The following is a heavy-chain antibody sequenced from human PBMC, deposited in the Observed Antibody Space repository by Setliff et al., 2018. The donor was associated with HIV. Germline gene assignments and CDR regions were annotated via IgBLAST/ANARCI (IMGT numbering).Heavy chain of an antibody. CDR3: ARGAWYTSGWHSSRYLDV. Sequence: ASVKVSCKASGYTFTNSDINWVRQATGQGLEWMGWMNPKSGNTGYAQRFQGRVTMTRDTSGSTAYMELSSLRSEDTAVYYCARGAWYTSGWHSSRYLDVWGKGTPVTVSS. V-gene: IGHV1-8*02. D-gene: IGHD6-25*01. CDR1: GYTFTNSD. CDR2: MNPKSGNT. J-gene: IGHJ6*03.